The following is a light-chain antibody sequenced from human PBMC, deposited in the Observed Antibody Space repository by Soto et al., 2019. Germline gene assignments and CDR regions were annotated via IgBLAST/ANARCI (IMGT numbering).Light chain of an antibody. CDR2: DAS. V-gene: IGKV3-15*01. CDR1: QSVNSN. Sequence: EIVMTQSPATLSVSPGETATLSCRASQSVNSNLAWYQQKPGQAPRLLISDASTRAAGLPARFSGSGSGTEFTLSISSLQPEYFAVYFGQQSNNWPKAVAQVTKVDTK. CDR3: QQSNNWPKA. J-gene: IGKJ1*01.